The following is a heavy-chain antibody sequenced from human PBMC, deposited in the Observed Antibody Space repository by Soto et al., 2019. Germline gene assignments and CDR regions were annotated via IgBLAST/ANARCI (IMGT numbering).Heavy chain of an antibody. Sequence: ASGKVSCKAAEDNFISHCKCCVRQAPVHGLQWMGIINPGGGRTAYAQKFQGRVTLTRDMSTSTVYMELTSLTYDDTAVYCCARDMSGPGATHVMDVWGQGTTVP. CDR2: INPGGGRT. CDR3: ARDMSGPGATHVMDV. J-gene: IGHJ6*02. CDR1: EDNFISHC. V-gene: IGHV1-46*01. D-gene: IGHD2-2*01.